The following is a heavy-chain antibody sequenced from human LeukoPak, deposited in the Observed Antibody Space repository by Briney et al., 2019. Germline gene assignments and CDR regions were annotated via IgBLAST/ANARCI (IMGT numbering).Heavy chain of an antibody. CDR2: ISSSSSYI. CDR1: GFTFSSYS. Sequence: GGSLRLSCAASGFTFSSYSMNWVRQAPGKGLEWVSSISSSSSYIYYADSVKGRFTISRDNAKNSLYLQMNSLRAEDTAVYYCARARGSGTNWFDPWGQGTLVTVSS. CDR3: ARARGSGTNWFDP. J-gene: IGHJ5*02. V-gene: IGHV3-21*01. D-gene: IGHD3-10*01.